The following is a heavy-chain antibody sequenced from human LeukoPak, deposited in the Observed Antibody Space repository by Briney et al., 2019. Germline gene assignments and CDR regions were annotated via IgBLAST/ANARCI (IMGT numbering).Heavy chain of an antibody. V-gene: IGHV3-7*01. CDR3: ARVRYMDV. Sequence: GGSLRLSCAVSGFTFSRYWMNWVRQAPGKGLEWVANIKEDGSEKNYVDSVKGRFTISRDSAKNSLYLQMNSLRAEDTAVYYCARVRYMDVWGKGTTVTVSS. CDR2: IKEDGSEK. CDR1: GFTFSRYW. J-gene: IGHJ6*03.